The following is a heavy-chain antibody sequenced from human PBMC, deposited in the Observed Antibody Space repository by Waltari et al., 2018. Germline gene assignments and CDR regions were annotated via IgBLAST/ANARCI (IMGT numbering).Heavy chain of an antibody. CDR3: ARKGRQLVPFDY. J-gene: IGHJ4*02. Sequence: QVQLVQSGAEVKKPGASVKVSCKASGYTFTSYYLHWVRQAPGQGLEGMGIINPGGGSTGYAQHFQGRVTMTRDTSTSTVYMELSSLRSEDTAVYYCARKGRQLVPFDYWGQGTLVTVSS. V-gene: IGHV1-46*01. CDR2: INPGGGST. D-gene: IGHD6-6*01. CDR1: GYTFTSYY.